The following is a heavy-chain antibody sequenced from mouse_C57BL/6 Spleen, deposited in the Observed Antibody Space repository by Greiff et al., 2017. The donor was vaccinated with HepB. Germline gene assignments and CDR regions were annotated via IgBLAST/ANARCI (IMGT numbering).Heavy chain of an antibody. CDR2: IHPSDSDT. V-gene: IGHV1-74*01. D-gene: IGHD2-3*01. CDR3: EIEGYDGYYAWFAD. CDR1: GYTFTSYW. J-gene: IGHJ3*01. Sequence: QVQLQQPGAELVKPGASVKVSCKASGYTFTSYWMHWVKQRPGQGLEWIGRIHPSDSDTNYNQKFKGKATLTVDKSSSTAYMQLSSLTSEDSAVYYCEIEGYDGYYAWFADWGQGTLVTVSA.